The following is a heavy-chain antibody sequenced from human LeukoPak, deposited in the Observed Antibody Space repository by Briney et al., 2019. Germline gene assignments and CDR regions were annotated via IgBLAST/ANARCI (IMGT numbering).Heavy chain of an antibody. CDR2: IYHSGST. J-gene: IGHJ3*02. CDR3: ASMRSRGAFDI. Sequence: SETLSLTCTVSGCSISSSYYWGWIRQPPGKGLEWIGSIYHSGSTYYNPSLKSRVTISVDTSKNQFSLKLSSVTAADTAVYYCASMRSRGAFDIWGQGTMVTVSS. CDR1: GCSISSSYY. D-gene: IGHD3-10*01. V-gene: IGHV4-38-2*02.